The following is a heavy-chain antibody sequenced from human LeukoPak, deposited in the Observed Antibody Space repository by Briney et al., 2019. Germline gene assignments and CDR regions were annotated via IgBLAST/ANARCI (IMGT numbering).Heavy chain of an antibody. CDR3: ARDLGARGS. V-gene: IGHV3-21*01. J-gene: IGHJ5*02. CDR1: GFTFSSYS. CDR2: ISISSSVI. Sequence: GGSLRLSCAASGFTFSSYSMNWVRQAPGKRLEWLSSISISSSVIYYADSVNGRFTIARDNANNSLYLQMNNLRADDTALYYCARDLGARGSWGQGVLVTVSS. D-gene: IGHD3-16*01.